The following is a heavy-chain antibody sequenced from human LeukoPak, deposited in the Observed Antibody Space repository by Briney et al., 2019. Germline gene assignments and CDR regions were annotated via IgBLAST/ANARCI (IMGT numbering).Heavy chain of an antibody. CDR2: ISGSGGST. CDR1: GFTFSSYA. CDR3: ANRLILHDYSNYLGY. D-gene: IGHD4-11*01. J-gene: IGHJ4*02. V-gene: IGHV3-23*01. Sequence: GGSLRLSCAASGFTFSSYAMRSVRQAPGKGLEWVSAISGSGGSTYYADSVKGRFTISRDNSKNTLYLQMNSLRAEDTAVYYYANRLILHDYSNYLGYWGQGTLVTVSS.